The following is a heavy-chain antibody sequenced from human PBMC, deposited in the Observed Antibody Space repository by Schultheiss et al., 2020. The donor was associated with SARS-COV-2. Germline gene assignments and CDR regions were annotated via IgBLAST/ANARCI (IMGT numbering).Heavy chain of an antibody. V-gene: IGHV3-21*01. Sequence: GGSLRLSCAASGFTFSSYAMSWVRQAPGKGLEWVSSISSSSSYIYYADSVKGRFTISRDNAKNSLYLQMNSLRAEDTAVYYCAKDAEGPAAISYYYYGMDVWGQGTTVTVSS. CDR3: AKDAEGPAAISYYYYGMDV. CDR1: GFTFSSYA. CDR2: ISSSSSYI. J-gene: IGHJ6*02. D-gene: IGHD2-2*02.